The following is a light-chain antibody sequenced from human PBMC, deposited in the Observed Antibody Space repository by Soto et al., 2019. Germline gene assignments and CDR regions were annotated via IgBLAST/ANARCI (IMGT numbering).Light chain of an antibody. CDR3: QQLNSYPRRLT. CDR1: QGISSY. J-gene: IGKJ4*01. Sequence: IQLTQSPSSLSASVGDRVTIACRASQGISSYLAWYQQKPGKAPKLLIYAASTLQSGVPSRFRGSGSGTDFTLTISSLQPEDFATYYCQQLNSYPRRLTFGGGTKVEIK. V-gene: IGKV1-9*01. CDR2: AAS.